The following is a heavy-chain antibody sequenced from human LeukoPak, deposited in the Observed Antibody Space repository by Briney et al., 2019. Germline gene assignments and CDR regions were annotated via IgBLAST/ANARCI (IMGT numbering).Heavy chain of an antibody. Sequence: ASVKVSCKASGGTFSSYAISWVRQAPGQGLEWMGWISAYNGNTNYAQKLQGRVTMTTDTSTSTAYMELRSLRSDDTAVYYCARLLTAMVPQDYYGMDVWGQGTTVTVSS. CDR1: GGTFSSYA. V-gene: IGHV1-18*01. CDR3: ARLLTAMVPQDYYGMDV. J-gene: IGHJ6*02. D-gene: IGHD5-18*01. CDR2: ISAYNGNT.